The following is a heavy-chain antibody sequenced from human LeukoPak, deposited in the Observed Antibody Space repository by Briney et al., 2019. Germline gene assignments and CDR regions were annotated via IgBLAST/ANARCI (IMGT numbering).Heavy chain of an antibody. Sequence: SETLSLTCTVSGGSISSSSYYWGWIRQPPGKGLEWIGSIYYSGSTYYNPSLKSRVTISVDTSKNQFSLKLSSVTAADTAVYYCARESARGSSGWYLPEAGYFDYWGQGTLVTVSS. J-gene: IGHJ4*02. CDR3: ARESARGSSGWYLPEAGYFDY. CDR2: IYYSGST. D-gene: IGHD6-19*01. CDR1: GGSISSSSYY. V-gene: IGHV4-39*07.